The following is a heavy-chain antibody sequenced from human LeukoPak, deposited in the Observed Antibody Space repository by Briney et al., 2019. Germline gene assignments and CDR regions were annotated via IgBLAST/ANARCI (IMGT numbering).Heavy chain of an antibody. CDR1: GGSVSSYY. CDR3: ARGRGVAVNY. Sequence: SETLSLTCTVSGGSVSSYYWSWIRQPPGKGLEWIGYIYTSGSTNYNPSLKSRVTISVDTSKNQFSLKLSSVTAADTAVYYCARGRGVAVNYWGQGTLVTVSS. J-gene: IGHJ4*02. D-gene: IGHD6-19*01. V-gene: IGHV4-59*02. CDR2: IYTSGST.